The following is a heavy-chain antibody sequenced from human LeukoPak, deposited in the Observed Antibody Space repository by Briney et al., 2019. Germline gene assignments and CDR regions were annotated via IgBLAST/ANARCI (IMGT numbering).Heavy chain of an antibody. CDR2: IYPGDSET. CDR1: GYSFSSYW. D-gene: IGHD6-6*01. V-gene: IGHV5-51*01. Sequence: GESLKISFKGYGYSFSSYWIGWVRQMPGKGLEWMGIIYPGDSETRYSPSFQGQVTISGDKSISTAYLQWSSLKASDTAMYYCARGGSSFLFDSWGQGTLVTVSS. J-gene: IGHJ4*02. CDR3: ARGGSSFLFDS.